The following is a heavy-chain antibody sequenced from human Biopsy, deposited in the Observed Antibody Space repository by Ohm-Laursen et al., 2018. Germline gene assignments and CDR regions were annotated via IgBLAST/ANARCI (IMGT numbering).Heavy chain of an antibody. Sequence: SLRLSCAASGYTFSSYAMTWVRQAPGKGLEWVSVINTSGGSTHYAVSVKGRFTISRDNTKNSLYLQMNSLRVEDTAIYYCARWDYWGQGTLVTVSS. J-gene: IGHJ4*02. D-gene: IGHD5-24*01. V-gene: IGHV3-23*01. CDR3: ARWDY. CDR1: GYTFSSYA. CDR2: INTSGGST.